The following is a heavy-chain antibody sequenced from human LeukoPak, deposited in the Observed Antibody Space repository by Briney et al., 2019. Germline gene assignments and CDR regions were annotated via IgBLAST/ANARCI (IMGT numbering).Heavy chain of an antibody. D-gene: IGHD2-15*01. CDR3: ARDGLGSCSGGSRYSWGWFDL. J-gene: IGHJ5*02. CDR2: ISSSGSTI. CDR1: GVTFSSYE. V-gene: IGHV3-48*03. Sequence: GGSLRLSCAASGVTFSSYEMNWVRQAPGKGLEWVSYISSSGSTIYYADSVKGRFTISRDNAKNSLYLQMNSLRAEDTAVYYCARDGLGSCSGGSRYSWGWFDLWGQGTLVTVSS.